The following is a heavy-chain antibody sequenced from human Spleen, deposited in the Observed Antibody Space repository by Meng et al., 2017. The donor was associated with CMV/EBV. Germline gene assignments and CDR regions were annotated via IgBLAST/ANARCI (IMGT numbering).Heavy chain of an antibody. CDR3: ARALIRATIDY. V-gene: IGHV4-34*01. CDR2: INHSGST. Sequence: QVQLQQWGAGLLKPSETLSLTCAVYGGSFSGYYWSWIRQPPGKGLEWIGEINHSGSTNYSPSLKSRVTISVDTSKNQFSLKLSSVTAADTAVYYCARALIRATIDYWGQGTLVTVSS. J-gene: IGHJ4*02. CDR1: GGSFSGYY. D-gene: IGHD1-26*01.